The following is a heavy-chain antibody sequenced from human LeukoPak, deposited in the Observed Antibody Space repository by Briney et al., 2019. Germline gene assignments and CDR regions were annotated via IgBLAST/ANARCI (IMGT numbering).Heavy chain of an antibody. Sequence: GGSLRLSCAASGFTFSSFEMHWVRQAPGKGLEWISYTTSGGNTVYYADSVEGRFTISRDNAKNSLYLQMNSLRAEDTAVYYCARRPSGWPSDYWGQGTLVIVSS. V-gene: IGHV3-48*03. CDR2: TTSGGNTV. CDR1: GFTFSSFE. J-gene: IGHJ4*02. D-gene: IGHD6-19*01. CDR3: ARRPSGWPSDY.